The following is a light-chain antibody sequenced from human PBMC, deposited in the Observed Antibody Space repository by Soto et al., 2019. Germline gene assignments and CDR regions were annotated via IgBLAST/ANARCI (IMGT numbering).Light chain of an antibody. CDR3: AAWDDSLSGWV. CDR2: RNN. V-gene: IGLV1-47*01. CDR1: SSNIGSNY. Sequence: QSVLTQPPSASGTPGQRVTISCSGSSSNIGSNYVYWYQQLPGTAPKLIIYRNNQRPSGVPDRFSGAKSGTSASLAISGLRSEDEGYYYYAAWDDSLSGWVFGGGTKLTVL. J-gene: IGLJ3*02.